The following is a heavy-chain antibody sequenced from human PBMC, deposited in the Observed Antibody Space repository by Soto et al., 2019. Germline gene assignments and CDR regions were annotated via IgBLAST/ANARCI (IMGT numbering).Heavy chain of an antibody. CDR2: IYPGDSDT. V-gene: IGHV5-51*01. D-gene: IGHD6-13*01. Sequence: GESLKISCKGPGYSFTSYWIGWVRQMPGKGLEWMGIIYPGDSDTRYSPSFQGQVTISADKSISTAYLQWSSLKASDTAMYYCARLGGRWSSSWDRDYWGQGTLVTVSS. J-gene: IGHJ4*02. CDR1: GYSFTSYW. CDR3: ARLGGRWSSSWDRDY.